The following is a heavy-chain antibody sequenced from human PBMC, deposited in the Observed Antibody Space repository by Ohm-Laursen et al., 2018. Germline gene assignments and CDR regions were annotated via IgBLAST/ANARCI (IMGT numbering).Heavy chain of an antibody. CDR1: GFTFSSYA. V-gene: IGHV3-74*01. J-gene: IGHJ4*02. CDR3: ARGPPFYCTGGSCYSHYFHY. D-gene: IGHD2-15*01. CDR2: VNPEGTST. Sequence: SLRLSCAASGFTFSSYAMSWVRQAPGKGLVWVSRVNPEGTSTTYADSVKGRFTISRDNAKDMLYLQMNGLRVEDTAVYYCARGPPFYCTGGSCYSHYFHYWGQGTLVTASS.